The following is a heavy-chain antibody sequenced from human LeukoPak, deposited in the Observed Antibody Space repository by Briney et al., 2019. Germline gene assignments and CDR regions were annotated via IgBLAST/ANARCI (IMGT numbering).Heavy chain of an antibody. D-gene: IGHD6-13*01. Sequence: PGGSLRLSCADSGFTFDDYAMHWVRQAPGKGLEWVSGISWNSGNIGYADSVKGRFTISRDNAKTSLYLQMNSLRAEDTALYYCAKVGAAGVHWGQGTLVTVSS. CDR2: ISWNSGNI. CDR3: AKVGAAGVH. J-gene: IGHJ4*02. CDR1: GFTFDDYA. V-gene: IGHV3-9*01.